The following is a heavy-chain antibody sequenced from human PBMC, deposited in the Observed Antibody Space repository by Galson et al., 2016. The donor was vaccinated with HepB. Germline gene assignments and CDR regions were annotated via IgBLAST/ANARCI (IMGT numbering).Heavy chain of an antibody. J-gene: IGHJ4*02. CDR1: GGTFNNYA. D-gene: IGHD5-18*01. V-gene: IGHV1-69*01. Sequence: SCKASGGTFNNYAVSWVRQAPGQGLEYLGGIIPLFGTTKYAQKFQGRVTMTVDESTSTVFLEVSSLRFEDTAVYYCAGDSGGYTFGRFDYWGQGTLVTVSS. CDR3: AGDSGGYTFGRFDY. CDR2: IIPLFGTT.